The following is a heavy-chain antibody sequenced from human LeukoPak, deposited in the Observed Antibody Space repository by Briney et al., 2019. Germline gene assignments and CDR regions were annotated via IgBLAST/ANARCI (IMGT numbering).Heavy chain of an antibody. D-gene: IGHD2-15*01. CDR1: GFTFNSYG. CDR2: ISYDEIAK. V-gene: IGHV3-30*03. CDR3: VFCSGGNCYSTVRGWTY. Sequence: GGSLRLSCVASGFTFNSYGMHWVRQSPGKGLEWVAVISYDEIAKHYIDSVKGRFTISRDNAKNTVYLEMNSLRAEDTAVYYCVFCSGGNCYSTVRGWTYWGQGTLVTVSS. J-gene: IGHJ4*02.